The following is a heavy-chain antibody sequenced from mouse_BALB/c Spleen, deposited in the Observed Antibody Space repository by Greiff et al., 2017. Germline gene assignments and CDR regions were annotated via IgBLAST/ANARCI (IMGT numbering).Heavy chain of an antibody. D-gene: IGHD2-2*01. CDR3: ARSVGYDPFAY. Sequence: EVQGVESGAELVKPGASVKLSCTASGFNIKDTYMHWVKQRPEQGLEWIGRIDPANGNTKYDPKFQGKATITADTSSNTAYLQLSSLTSEDTAVYYCARSVGYDPFAYWGQGTLVTVSA. CDR1: GFNIKDTY. CDR2: IDPANGNT. J-gene: IGHJ3*01. V-gene: IGHV14-3*02.